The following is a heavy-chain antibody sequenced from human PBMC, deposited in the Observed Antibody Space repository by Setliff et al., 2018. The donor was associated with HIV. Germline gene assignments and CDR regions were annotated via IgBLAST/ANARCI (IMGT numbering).Heavy chain of an antibody. CDR1: GYTFTGYY. Sequence: ASVKVSCKASGYTFTGYYMHWVRQAPGQGLEWMGRINPNSGDTKYSQNFQGRVTITGGTSAGTAYMELSSLRSEDTAVYYCARGVYSGYEPWGQGTLVTVSS. J-gene: IGHJ5*02. CDR2: INPNSGDT. V-gene: IGHV1-2*06. CDR3: ARGVYSGYEP. D-gene: IGHD5-12*01.